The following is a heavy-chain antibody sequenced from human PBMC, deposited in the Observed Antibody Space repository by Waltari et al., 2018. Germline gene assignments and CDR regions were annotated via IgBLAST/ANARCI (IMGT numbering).Heavy chain of an antibody. J-gene: IGHJ4*02. CDR1: VASTSSINC. CDR3: AGVDYGDHVDY. Sequence: QVQLRESGPGLLKPSGPLSLTSAFSVASTSSINCWIWVRQPPGKGLEWIGEIYHSGSTNYNPSLKSRVTISVDKSKNQFSLKLSSATAADTAVYYCAGVDYGDHVDYWGQGTLVTVSS. CDR2: IYHSGST. V-gene: IGHV4-4*02. D-gene: IGHD4-17*01.